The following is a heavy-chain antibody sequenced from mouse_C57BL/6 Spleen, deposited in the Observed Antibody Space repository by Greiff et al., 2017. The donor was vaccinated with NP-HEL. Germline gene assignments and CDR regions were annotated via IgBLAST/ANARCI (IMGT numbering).Heavy chain of an antibody. D-gene: IGHD2-4*01. J-gene: IGHJ4*01. CDR1: GYAFSSYW. CDR3: ARRGVYYDYDGGAMDY. V-gene: IGHV1-80*01. Sequence: VQLQQSGAELVKPGASVKISCKASGYAFSSYWMNWVKQRPGKGLEWIGQIYPGDGDTNYNGKFKGKATLTADKSSSTAYMQLSSLTSEDSAVYFCARRGVYYDYDGGAMDYWGQGTSVTVSS. CDR2: IYPGDGDT.